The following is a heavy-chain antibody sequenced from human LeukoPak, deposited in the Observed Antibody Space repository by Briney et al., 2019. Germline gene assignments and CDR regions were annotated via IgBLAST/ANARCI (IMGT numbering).Heavy chain of an antibody. CDR2: INQSGGA. CDR1: GFTLSSYA. D-gene: IGHD5-24*01. V-gene: IGHV4-34*01. J-gene: IGHJ4*02. Sequence: PGGSLRLSCAASGFTLSSYAMTWVRQAPGKGLEWIGEINQSGGANYNPSFKSRVTISVDTSNNQFSLKLTSVTAADTAVYYCARGRDAYKGGNCWGQGTLVTVSS. CDR3: ARGRDAYKGGNC.